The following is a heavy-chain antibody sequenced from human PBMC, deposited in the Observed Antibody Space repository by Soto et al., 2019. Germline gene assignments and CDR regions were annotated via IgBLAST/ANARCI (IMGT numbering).Heavy chain of an antibody. CDR2: IYYSGST. D-gene: IGHD3-22*01. J-gene: IGHJ4*02. CDR3: ASLYDSSGYYADY. Sequence: SETLSLTCTVSGGSISSYYWSWIRQPPGKGLEWIGYIYYSGSTNYNPSLKSRLTISVDPSKNQFSLKLSSVTAADTAVYYCASLYDSSGYYADYWGQGTLVTVSS. CDR1: GGSISSYY. V-gene: IGHV4-59*12.